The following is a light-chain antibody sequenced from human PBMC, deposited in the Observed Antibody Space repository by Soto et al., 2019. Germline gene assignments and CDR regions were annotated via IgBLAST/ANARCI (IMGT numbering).Light chain of an antibody. J-gene: IGKJ1*01. CDR2: GAS. V-gene: IGKV3-20*01. CDR1: QSVSSNY. Sequence: EIVLTQSPGTLSLSPGERATLSCRAIQSVSSNYLAWYQQKPGQAPRLLIYGASSRATDIPDRFSGSGSGTDFTLTISRLEPEDFAVYYCQQYGSSPTWTFGQGTKVDIK. CDR3: QQYGSSPTWT.